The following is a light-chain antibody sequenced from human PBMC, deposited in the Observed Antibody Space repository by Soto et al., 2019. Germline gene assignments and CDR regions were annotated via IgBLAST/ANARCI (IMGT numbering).Light chain of an antibody. CDR2: GAY. V-gene: IGKV3-15*01. CDR3: QQYNDWPRI. Sequence: DIVLTQSPVTLSASPGESATLSCRASQSVNSDLAWYQQKPVQAPTLLIYGAYIRAVGIPARFSGSGSGAEFTLTIRSLQSEDFALYFCQQYNDWPRIFGQGTKVEIK. CDR1: QSVNSD. J-gene: IGKJ1*01.